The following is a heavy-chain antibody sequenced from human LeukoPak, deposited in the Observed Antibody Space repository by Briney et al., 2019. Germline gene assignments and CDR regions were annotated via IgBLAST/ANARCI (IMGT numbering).Heavy chain of an antibody. D-gene: IGHD3-22*01. CDR2: IYYSGSS. CDR1: GGSISSRSYY. Sequence: SETLSLTCTVSGGSISSRSYYWGWIRQPPGKGLEWIGYIYYSGSSNYNPSLKSRVTISVDTSKNQFSLKLSSVTAADTAVYYCARVRAYDTSSAFDIWGQGTMVTVSS. V-gene: IGHV4-61*05. J-gene: IGHJ3*02. CDR3: ARVRAYDTSSAFDI.